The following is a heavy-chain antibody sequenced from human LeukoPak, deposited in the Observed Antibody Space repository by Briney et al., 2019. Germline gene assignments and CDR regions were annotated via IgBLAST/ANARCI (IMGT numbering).Heavy chain of an antibody. Sequence: SLKLSYAAPGFIFKGSFMHWIRHAPGKRMEWMALISYDRTNKFFADSVKGRWTISRDTSNNTLYLQMKSLRLDATAVYWCAREEALTARTAFGIWGHGTEVTVSP. V-gene: IGHV3-30*03. CDR1: GFIFKGSF. CDR3: AREEALTARTAFGI. D-gene: IGHD5-18*01. CDR2: ISYDRTNK. J-gene: IGHJ3*02.